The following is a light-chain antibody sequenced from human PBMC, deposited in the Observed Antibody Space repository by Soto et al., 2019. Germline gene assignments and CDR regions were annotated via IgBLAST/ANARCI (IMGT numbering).Light chain of an antibody. Sequence: EFVLTQSPGTLSLSPGERATLSCRASQTVRNNYLAWYQQKPGQAPRLLIYDASTRATGIPARFSGSGSGTEFSLTISSLQSEDSAVYFCQQYNNWPRTFGQGTRLEIK. CDR1: QTVRNN. V-gene: IGKV3-15*01. J-gene: IGKJ5*01. CDR2: DAS. CDR3: QQYNNWPRT.